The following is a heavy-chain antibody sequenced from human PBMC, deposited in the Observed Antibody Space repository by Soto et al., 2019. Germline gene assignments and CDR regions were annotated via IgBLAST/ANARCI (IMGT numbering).Heavy chain of an antibody. CDR2: INPNGGTS. D-gene: IGHD5-18*01. J-gene: IGHJ4*02. CDR1: GYTFTHYF. CDR3: ATSVNSAMAFDF. Sequence: ASVKVSCKASGYTFTHYFMHWVRQAPGQGLEWMGIINPNGGTSTYAQKFRAGFTMTRDTSTSTFYMELSGVRSEDSAVYYCATSVNSAMAFDFWGQVTLVTVSS. V-gene: IGHV1-46*01.